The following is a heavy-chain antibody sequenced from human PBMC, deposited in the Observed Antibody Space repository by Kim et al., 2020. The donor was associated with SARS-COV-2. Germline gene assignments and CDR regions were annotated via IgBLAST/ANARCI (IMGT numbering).Heavy chain of an antibody. Sequence: SETLSLTCTVSGGSISSSNYYWGWIRQPPGKGLEWIGTIYYSGSTYYNPSLKSRVTISVDMSQPQLSLKLSSVTAADTALYYCTGSGSSYYSVYWGQGTLVTVPS. V-gene: IGHV4-39*07. J-gene: IGHJ4*02. CDR3: TGSGSSYYSVY. CDR2: IYYSGST. CDR1: GGSISSSNYY. D-gene: IGHD3-10*01.